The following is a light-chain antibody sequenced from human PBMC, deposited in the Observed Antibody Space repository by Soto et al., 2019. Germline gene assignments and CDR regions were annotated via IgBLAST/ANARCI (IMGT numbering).Light chain of an antibody. Sequence: DTQMTQSPSSLSASVGERVTITCQASQGIAKYLHWYQQKPGKAPKLLIYHASNLQTGVPSRFSGSGSGTDFTLTISSLQPEDIATYFCQQSDNLPLTFGGGTKVEIK. CDR3: QQSDNLPLT. J-gene: IGKJ4*01. CDR2: HAS. CDR1: QGIAKY. V-gene: IGKV1-33*01.